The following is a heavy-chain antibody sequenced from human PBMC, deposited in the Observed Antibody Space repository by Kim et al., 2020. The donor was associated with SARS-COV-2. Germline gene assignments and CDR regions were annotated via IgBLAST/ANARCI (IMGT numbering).Heavy chain of an antibody. CDR2: ISSSSSYT. CDR1: GFTFSDYY. Sequence: GGSLRLSCAASGFTFSDYYMSWIRQAPGKGLEWVSYISSSSSYTNYADSVKGRFTISRDNAKNSLYLQMNSLRAEDTAVYYCARETPYGENYFDYWGQGTLVTVSS. V-gene: IGHV3-11*05. CDR3: ARETPYGENYFDY. J-gene: IGHJ4*02. D-gene: IGHD4-17*01.